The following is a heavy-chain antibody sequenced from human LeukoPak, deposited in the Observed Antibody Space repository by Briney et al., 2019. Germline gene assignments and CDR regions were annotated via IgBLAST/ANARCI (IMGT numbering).Heavy chain of an antibody. CDR3: ARDHITMVRGAYPSTPANYYYYYGMDV. D-gene: IGHD3-10*01. CDR2: ISAYNGNT. J-gene: IGHJ6*02. CDR1: GFTFTSSA. V-gene: IGHV1-18*01. Sequence: ASVKVSCKASGFTFTSSAMQWVRQAPGQGLEWMGWISAYNGNTNYAQKLQGRVTMTTDTSTSTAYMELRSLRSDDTAVYYCARDHITMVRGAYPSTPANYYYYYGMDVWGQGTTVTVSS.